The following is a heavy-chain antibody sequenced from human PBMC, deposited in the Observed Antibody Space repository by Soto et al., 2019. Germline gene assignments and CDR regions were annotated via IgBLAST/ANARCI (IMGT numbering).Heavy chain of an antibody. CDR3: ARGPRHYDFWSGYNYYYGMDV. D-gene: IGHD3-3*01. CDR1: GFTFSSYS. V-gene: IGHV3-48*01. Sequence: PGGSLRLSCAASGFTFSSYSMNWVRQAPGKGLEWVSYISSGSSTIYYADSVKGRFTISRDNAKNSLYLQMNSLRGEDTAVYYCARGPRHYDFWSGYNYYYGMDVWGQGATVTAP. CDR2: ISSGSSTI. J-gene: IGHJ6*02.